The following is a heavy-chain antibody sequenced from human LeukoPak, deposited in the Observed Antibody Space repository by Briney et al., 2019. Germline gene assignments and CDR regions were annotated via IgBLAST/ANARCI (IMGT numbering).Heavy chain of an antibody. CDR3: ARETYYYGSGSPFSFDY. V-gene: IGHV4-4*07. Sequence: SETLSLTCTVSGGSISSYYWSWIRQPAGKGLEWIGRIYTSGSTNYNPSLKSRVTMSVDTSKNQFSLKLSSVTAADTAVYYCARETYYYGSGSPFSFDYWGQGTLVTVSS. D-gene: IGHD3-10*01. J-gene: IGHJ4*02. CDR1: GGSISSYY. CDR2: IYTSGST.